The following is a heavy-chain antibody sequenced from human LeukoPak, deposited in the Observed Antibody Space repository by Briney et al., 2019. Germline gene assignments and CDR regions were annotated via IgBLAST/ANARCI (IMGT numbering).Heavy chain of an antibody. CDR2: INPSGGST. V-gene: IGHV1-46*01. J-gene: IGHJ4*02. CDR3: ARGAYFDY. Sequence: GASVKVSCKASGYTFINYYIHWVRQVPGQGLEWMGVINPSGGSTSYAQQFQGRVTMTRDTSTSTVFMELSSLRSDDTAVYYCARGAYFDYWGQGTLVTVSS. CDR1: GYTFINYY.